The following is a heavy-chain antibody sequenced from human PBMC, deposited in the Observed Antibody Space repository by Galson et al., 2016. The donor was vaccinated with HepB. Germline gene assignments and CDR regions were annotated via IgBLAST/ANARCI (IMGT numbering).Heavy chain of an antibody. J-gene: IGHJ4*02. V-gene: IGHV3-23*01. D-gene: IGHD2-21*02. Sequence: APGKGLEWVSAITGSGGGTYYADSVKGRFTISRDNSKNTIYLQMNSLRGEDTALYDCVQGGGYCGGDCFYYFDNWGQGTPVTVSS. CDR3: VQGGGYCGGDCFYYFDN. CDR2: ITGSGGGT.